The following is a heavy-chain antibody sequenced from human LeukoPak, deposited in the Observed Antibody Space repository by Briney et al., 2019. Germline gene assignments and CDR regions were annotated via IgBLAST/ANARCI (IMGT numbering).Heavy chain of an antibody. J-gene: IGHJ5*02. CDR3: ARFTPQGYGWGGYNRFDP. Sequence: PSETLSLTCTVSGGSISSYYWNWIRQPPGKGLEWIGYIYYSGRTNYNPSLKSRVTISVDTSKNQFSLNLTSVTAADTAVYYCARFTPQGYGWGGYNRFDPWGQGTLVTVPS. V-gene: IGHV4-59*01. CDR1: GGSISSYY. D-gene: IGHD5-24*01. CDR2: IYYSGRT.